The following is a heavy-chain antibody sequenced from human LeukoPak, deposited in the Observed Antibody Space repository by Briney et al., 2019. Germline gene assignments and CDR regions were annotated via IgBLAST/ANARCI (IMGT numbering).Heavy chain of an antibody. V-gene: IGHV6-1*01. J-gene: IGHJ4*02. CDR2: TSYRSKWYN. CDR3: ARGGSYAEY. Sequence: SHTLSLTCAISGDSVSSNRAAWNWIRPSPSRGLEWLGRTSYRSKWYNDYAVSVKSRITINPDTSKNQFSLQLNSVTPEDTAVYYCARGGSYAEYWGQGTLVTVSS. CDR1: GDSVSSNRAA. D-gene: IGHD1-26*01.